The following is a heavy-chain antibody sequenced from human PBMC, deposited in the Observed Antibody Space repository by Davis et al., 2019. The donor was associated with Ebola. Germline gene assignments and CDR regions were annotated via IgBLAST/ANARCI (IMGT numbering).Heavy chain of an antibody. CDR3: ARDLRDIVVVPAATYYYYYGMDV. CDR2: ISSRSSYI. J-gene: IGHJ6*02. V-gene: IGHV3-21*01. D-gene: IGHD2-2*01. CDR1: GFTFSSYS. Sequence: GESLKISCAASGFTFSSYSMNWVRQAPGKGLEWVSSISSRSSYIYYADSVKGRFTISRDNAKNSLYLQMNSLRAEETAVYYCARDLRDIVVVPAATYYYYYGMDVWGQGTTVTVSS.